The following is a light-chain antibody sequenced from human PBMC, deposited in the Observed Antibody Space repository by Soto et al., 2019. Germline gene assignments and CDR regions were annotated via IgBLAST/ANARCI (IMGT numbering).Light chain of an antibody. CDR1: QSVSSY. Sequence: EIVLTQSPATLSLSPGERATLSCRASQSVSSYLAWYQQKPGQAPRLLIYDASNRATGIPARFSGSASGTDFTLTISSLEPEDFAVYYCQQRSNWPLTFGPGTKVYIK. CDR3: QQRSNWPLT. J-gene: IGKJ3*01. CDR2: DAS. V-gene: IGKV3-11*01.